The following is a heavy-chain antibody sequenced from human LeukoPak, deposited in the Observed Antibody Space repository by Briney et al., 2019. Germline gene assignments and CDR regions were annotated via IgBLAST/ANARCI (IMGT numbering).Heavy chain of an antibody. CDR1: GGTFSSYA. Sequence: SVKVSCKASGGTFSSYAISWLRQAPGQGLEWMGGIIPIFGTANYAQKFQGRVTITADESTSTAYMELSRLRAEDMAVYYCARGRDSSSSFDYWGQGTLVTVSS. CDR2: IIPIFGTA. J-gene: IGHJ4*02. CDR3: ARGRDSSSSFDY. D-gene: IGHD6-6*01. V-gene: IGHV1-69*01.